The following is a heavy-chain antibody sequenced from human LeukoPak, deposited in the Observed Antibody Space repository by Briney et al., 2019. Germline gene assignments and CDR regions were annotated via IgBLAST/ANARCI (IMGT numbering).Heavy chain of an antibody. J-gene: IGHJ4*02. V-gene: IGHV3-74*01. CDR1: GFTFSRDW. D-gene: IGHD3-10*01. CDR3: ARDRYYYGSGTIDY. Sequence: GGSLRLSCAASGFTFSRDWMHWVRQAPGKGLVWVSRISDDGSITKYADSVQGRFTISRDNAKSTVFLQMNSLRAEDTAVYYCARDRYYYGSGTIDYWGQGTLVTVSS. CDR2: ISDDGSIT.